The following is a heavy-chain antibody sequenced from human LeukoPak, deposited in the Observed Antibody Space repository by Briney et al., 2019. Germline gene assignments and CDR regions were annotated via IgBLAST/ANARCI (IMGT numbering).Heavy chain of an antibody. CDR1: GYTFSNYG. D-gene: IGHD2-2*01. J-gene: IGHJ6*02. Sequence: ASVKVSCKGSGYTFSNYGISWVRQAPGQGLEWMGWISAYNGNTNYAQRLQGRVTLTTDTSTSTAYMELRSLRSADTAVYYCARAGCSATTCYSVAYYYAMDVWGQGTTVTVSS. V-gene: IGHV1-18*01. CDR2: ISAYNGNT. CDR3: ARAGCSATTCYSVAYYYAMDV.